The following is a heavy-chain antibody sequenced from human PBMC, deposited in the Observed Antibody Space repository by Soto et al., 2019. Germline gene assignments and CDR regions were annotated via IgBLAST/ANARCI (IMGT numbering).Heavy chain of an antibody. CDR1: GFTFSNYG. CDR2: IWYDGSNI. CDR3: ARTPVRGTAMVIRYGMDV. D-gene: IGHD5-18*01. V-gene: IGHV3-33*08. J-gene: IGHJ6*02. Sequence: PGGSLRLSCTAFGFTFSNYGMHWVRQAPGKGLEWVAVIWYDGSNIYYADSVKGRFTISRDNSKNTLYLQMNSLRTEDTAVYYCARTPVRGTAMVIRYGMDVWGQGTTVTVSS.